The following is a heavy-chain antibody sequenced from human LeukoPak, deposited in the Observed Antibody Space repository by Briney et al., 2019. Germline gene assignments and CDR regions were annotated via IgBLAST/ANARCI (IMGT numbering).Heavy chain of an antibody. V-gene: IGHV4-31*03. CDR3: ARRPTHGDYFDAFDI. J-gene: IGHJ3*02. CDR1: GGSISSGGYD. CDR2: RYYSGSS. D-gene: IGHD4-17*01. Sequence: PSQTLSLTCTVSGGSISSGGYDWTWIRQHPGKGLEWIGYRYYSGSSFYNPSLKTRVIISLDTSENQVSLRLSSVTAADTAVYYCARRPTHGDYFDAFDIWAKGQWSPFLQ.